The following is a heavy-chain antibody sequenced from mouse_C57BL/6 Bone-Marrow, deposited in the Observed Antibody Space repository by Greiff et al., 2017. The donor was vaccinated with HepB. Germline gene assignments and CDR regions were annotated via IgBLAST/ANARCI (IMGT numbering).Heavy chain of an antibody. V-gene: IGHV5-4*01. Sequence: EVKLQESGGGLVKPGGSLKLSCAASGFTFSSYAMSWVRQTPEKRLEWVATISDGGSYTYYPDNVKGRFTISRDNAKNNLYLQMSHLKSEDTAMYYCARDRDIVTTYYFDYWGQGTTLTVSS. CDR2: ISDGGSYT. J-gene: IGHJ2*01. CDR3: ARDRDIVTTYYFDY. D-gene: IGHD2-5*01. CDR1: GFTFSSYA.